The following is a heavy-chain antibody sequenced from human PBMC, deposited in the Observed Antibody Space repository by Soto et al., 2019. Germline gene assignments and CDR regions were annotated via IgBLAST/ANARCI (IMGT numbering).Heavy chain of an antibody. D-gene: IGHD5-12*01. J-gene: IGHJ5*02. CDR3: ARHGWLQFSPWFDP. CDR1: GGSISSSSYY. Sequence: QLQLQESGPGLVKPSETLSLTCPVSGGSISSSSYYWGWIRQPPGKGLEWIGSIYYSGSTYYNPSLKSRVTISVDTSKNQFSLKLSSVTAADTAVYYCARHGWLQFSPWFDPWGQGTLVTVSS. V-gene: IGHV4-39*01. CDR2: IYYSGST.